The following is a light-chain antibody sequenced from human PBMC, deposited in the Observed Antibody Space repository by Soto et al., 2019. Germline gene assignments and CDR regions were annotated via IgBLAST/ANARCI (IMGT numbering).Light chain of an antibody. V-gene: IGLV1-47*01. CDR2: RNN. Sequence: QSVLSQPPSASGTPGQRVTISCSGSSSNIERNYVYWYQQVPGTAPKLLIFRNNQRPSGVPDRFSGSKSGTSASLAISGLRSEDEADYFCAAWDYSLSGYWVFGGGTKLTVL. J-gene: IGLJ3*02. CDR1: SSNIERNY. CDR3: AAWDYSLSGYWV.